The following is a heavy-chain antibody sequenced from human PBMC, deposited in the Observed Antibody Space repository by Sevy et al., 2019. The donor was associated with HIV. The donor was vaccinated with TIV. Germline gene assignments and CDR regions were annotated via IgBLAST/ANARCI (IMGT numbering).Heavy chain of an antibody. CDR1: GGTFRSYI. CDR2: ITPALGAT. CDR3: ARWSISLDY. D-gene: IGHD3-3*02. Sequence: ASVKVSCKASGGTFRSYITSWVRQAPGQGLEWMGGITPALGATNYARNFKDRVTITADESTNTVYMELRGLRSEDTAMYFCARWSISLDYWGQGTLVTVSS. J-gene: IGHJ4*02. V-gene: IGHV1-69*13.